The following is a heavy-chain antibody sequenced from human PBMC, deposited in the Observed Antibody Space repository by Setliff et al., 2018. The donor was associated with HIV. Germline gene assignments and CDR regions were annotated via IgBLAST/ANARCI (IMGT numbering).Heavy chain of an antibody. J-gene: IGHJ4*02. Sequence: SETLSLTCSVSGASISRYYWSWIRQPPGKGLEWIGYISPTGNTNYNPSLKSRVTISTDTSKNQFPLNVRSVTAADTAVYFCAKSSPSIGYISDHWGQGTLVTVSS. CDR3: AKSSPSIGYISDH. D-gene: IGHD5-12*01. V-gene: IGHV4-59*03. CDR2: ISPTGNT. CDR1: GASISRYY.